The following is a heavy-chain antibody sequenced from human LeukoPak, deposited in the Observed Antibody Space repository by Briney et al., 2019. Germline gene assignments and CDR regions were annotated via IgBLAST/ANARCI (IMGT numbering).Heavy chain of an antibody. CDR1: GDSISGYY. J-gene: IGHJ4*02. V-gene: IGHV4-4*07. D-gene: IGHD6-19*01. CDR2: IYSDGST. Sequence: SETLSLTCTVSGDSISGYYWTWIRQPADKGLEWIGRIYSDGSTSYNPSLKSRIAMSLDTSKNQFSLKLNSMTAADTAVYYCARDSSGWPSLDHWGQGTLVTVSS. CDR3: ARDSSGWPSLDH.